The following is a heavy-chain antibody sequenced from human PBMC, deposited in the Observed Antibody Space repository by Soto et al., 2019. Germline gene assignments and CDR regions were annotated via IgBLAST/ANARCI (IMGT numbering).Heavy chain of an antibody. V-gene: IGHV3-11*01. D-gene: IGHD3-3*01. CDR3: ASHYDMWSGYLSPVDY. Sequence: VQLVESGGDLVKPGGSLRLSCAASGYTFSDYYMSWIRQAPGKGLEWISYIDTSGTKIYYADSVKGRFTITRDNAKNSLYLEMNSLRDEYTAVYYCASHYDMWSGYLSPVDYWGQGTLVTVSS. CDR2: IDTSGTKI. J-gene: IGHJ4*02. CDR1: GYTFSDYY.